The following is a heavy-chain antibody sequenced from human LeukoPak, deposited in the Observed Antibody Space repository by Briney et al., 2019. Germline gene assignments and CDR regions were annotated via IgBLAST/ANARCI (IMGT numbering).Heavy chain of an antibody. V-gene: IGHV4-34*01. Sequence: KSSETLSLTCAVYGGSFSGYYWSWIRQPPGKGLEWNGEINHSGSTNYNPSLTSRVTISVDTSKNQFSLKLSSVTAADTAVYYCARPFRGKYYFDYWGQGTLVTVSS. D-gene: IGHD2/OR15-2a*01. CDR1: GGSFSGYY. CDR2: INHSGST. J-gene: IGHJ4*02. CDR3: ARPFRGKYYFDY.